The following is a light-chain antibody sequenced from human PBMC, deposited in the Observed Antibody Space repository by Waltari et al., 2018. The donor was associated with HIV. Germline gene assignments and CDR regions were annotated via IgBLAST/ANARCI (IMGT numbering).Light chain of an antibody. CDR2: EVT. CDR1: SRDVGGYMS. V-gene: IGLV2-14*01. J-gene: IGLJ3*02. Sequence: QSALTQPASVSGSPGQSITISCTGTSRDVGGYMSVSWYQHLPGKAPKLMIYEVTTRPSGVSDRFSGSKSGNTASLTISGLQAEDEADYYCSSYTTDSTLVFGAGTKLTVL. CDR3: SSYTTDSTLV.